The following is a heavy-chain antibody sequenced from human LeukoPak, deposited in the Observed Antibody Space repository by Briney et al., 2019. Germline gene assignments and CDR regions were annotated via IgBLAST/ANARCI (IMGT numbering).Heavy chain of an antibody. CDR2: ITGGGTT. J-gene: IGHJ4*02. Sequence: GGTLRLSCAASGFTFSSHGMNRVRQAPGKGLEWVSGITGGGTTYYADSVKGRVTISRDNSKNTLYLQMNSLRAEDTAVYYCAKDRHWLALDDWGQGTLVTVSS. D-gene: IGHD6-19*01. CDR1: GFTFSSHG. V-gene: IGHV3-23*01. CDR3: AKDRHWLALDD.